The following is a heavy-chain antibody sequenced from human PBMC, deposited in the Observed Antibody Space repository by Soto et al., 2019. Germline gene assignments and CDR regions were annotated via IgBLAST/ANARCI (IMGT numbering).Heavy chain of an antibody. Sequence: SETLSLTCTVSGGSISSSSYYWGWIRQPPGKGLEWIGSIYYSGSTYYNPSLKSRVTISVDTSKNQFSLKLSSVTAADTAVYCCARHVVLWFGELYFDYWGQGTLVTSPQ. V-gene: IGHV4-39*01. CDR2: IYYSGST. D-gene: IGHD3-10*01. J-gene: IGHJ4*02. CDR3: ARHVVLWFGELYFDY. CDR1: GGSISSSSYY.